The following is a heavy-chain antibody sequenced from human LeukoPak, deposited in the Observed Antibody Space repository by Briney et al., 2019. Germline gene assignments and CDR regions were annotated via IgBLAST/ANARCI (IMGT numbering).Heavy chain of an antibody. D-gene: IGHD3-10*01. CDR2: IYYSGST. Sequence: SETLSLTCTVSGGSISSGGYYWSWIRQHPGKGLEWIGYIYYSGSTYYNPSLKSRVTISVDTSKNQFSLKLSSVTAADTAVYYCARYYYGSGSPNDAFDIWGQGTMVTVSS. CDR3: ARYYYGSGSPNDAFDI. V-gene: IGHV4-31*03. J-gene: IGHJ3*02. CDR1: GGSISSGGYY.